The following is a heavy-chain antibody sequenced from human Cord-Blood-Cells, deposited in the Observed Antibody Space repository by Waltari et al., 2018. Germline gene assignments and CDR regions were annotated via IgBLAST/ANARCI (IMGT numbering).Heavy chain of an antibody. CDR2: TRNKANSYTT. J-gene: IGHJ4*02. Sequence: EVQLGESGGGLVQPGGTLRLSCAASGFTFSDHSVDWVRPAPGKGLEWVVRTRNKANSYTTEYAASVKGRFTISRDDSKNSLYLQMNSLKTEDTAVYYCARDLDYWGQGTLVTVSS. V-gene: IGHV3-72*01. CDR1: GFTFSDHS. CDR3: ARDLDY.